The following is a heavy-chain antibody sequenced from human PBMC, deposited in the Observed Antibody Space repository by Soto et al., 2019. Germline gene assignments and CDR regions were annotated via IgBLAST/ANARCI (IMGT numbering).Heavy chain of an antibody. CDR1: GYTFTSYG. Sequence: ASVKVSCKASGYTFTSYGISWVRQAPGQGLEWMGWISAYNGNTNYAQKLQGRVTMTTDTSTSTAYMELRSLRSDDTAVYYCARTIFDSSGYYPPPVYYSGMDVWGQGTTVTVSS. CDR2: ISAYNGNT. CDR3: ARTIFDSSGYYPPPVYYSGMDV. J-gene: IGHJ6*02. D-gene: IGHD3-22*01. V-gene: IGHV1-18*01.